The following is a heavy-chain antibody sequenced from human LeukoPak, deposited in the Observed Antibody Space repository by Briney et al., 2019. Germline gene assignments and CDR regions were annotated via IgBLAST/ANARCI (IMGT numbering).Heavy chain of an antibody. CDR3: ARVKTGYFDY. V-gene: IGHV1-69*04. CDR1: GGTFSSYA. J-gene: IGHJ4*02. Sequence: ASVKVSCKASGGTFSSYAISWVRQAPGQGLEWMGRIVPILGIANYAQKFQGRVTITADKSTSTAYMELSSLRSEDTAVYYCARVKTGYFDYWGQGTLVTVSS. CDR2: IVPILGIA.